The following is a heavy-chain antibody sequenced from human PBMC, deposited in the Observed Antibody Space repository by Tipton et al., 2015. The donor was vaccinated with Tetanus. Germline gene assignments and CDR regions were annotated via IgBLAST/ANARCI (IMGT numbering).Heavy chain of an antibody. V-gene: IGHV3-7*01. D-gene: IGHD2-2*01. CDR2: IKRDGSEQ. CDR1: GFPFMTYW. Sequence: SLRLSCAASGFPFMTYWMTWVRQAPGKGLEWVANIKRDGSEQHYVDSVKGRFTISRDNAGNSLYLQMNSLRVEDTAVYFCARGAFGSNSPNDSWGQGALVTVSS. CDR3: ARGAFGSNSPNDS. J-gene: IGHJ4*02.